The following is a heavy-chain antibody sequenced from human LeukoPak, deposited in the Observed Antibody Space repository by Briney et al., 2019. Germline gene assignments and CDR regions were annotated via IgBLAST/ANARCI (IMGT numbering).Heavy chain of an antibody. CDR1: GYPFSAHF. J-gene: IGHJ4*02. Sequence: ASVRVSCKASGYPFSAHFLNWVRQAPGQGLEWMGWINTNTGNPTYAQGFTGRFVFSLDTSVSTAYLQITSLKAEDTAVYYCLRDADYWGQGTLVTVSS. CDR3: LRDADY. D-gene: IGHD2-21*01. V-gene: IGHV7-4-1*02. CDR2: INTNTGNP.